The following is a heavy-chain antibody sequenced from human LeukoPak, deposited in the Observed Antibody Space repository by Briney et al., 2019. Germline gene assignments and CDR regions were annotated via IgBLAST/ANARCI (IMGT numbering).Heavy chain of an antibody. Sequence: GGSLRLSCAASGFTFSSYWMSWVRQAPGKGLEWVANIKQDGSEKYYVDSVKGRFTISRDNAKNSLYLQMNSLRAEDTAVYYCARDSPSIAVAGTWDYRGQGTLVTVSS. J-gene: IGHJ4*02. D-gene: IGHD6-19*01. V-gene: IGHV3-7*03. CDR2: IKQDGSEK. CDR3: ARDSPSIAVAGTWDY. CDR1: GFTFSSYW.